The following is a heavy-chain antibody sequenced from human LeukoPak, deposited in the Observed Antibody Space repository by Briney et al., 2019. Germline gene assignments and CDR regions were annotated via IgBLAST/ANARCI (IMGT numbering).Heavy chain of an antibody. V-gene: IGHV3-23*01. CDR1: GFTFSSYA. J-gene: IGHJ3*02. CDR2: ISGSGTST. D-gene: IGHD3-3*01. CDR3: AKGHYDFWSGYSDAFDI. Sequence: PGGSLRLSCAASGFTFSSYAMSWVRQAPGKGLEWVSTISGSGTSTYYADSVKGRFTISRDISKNTLYLQMNSLRAEDTAVYYCAKGHYDFWSGYSDAFDIWGQGTMVTVSS.